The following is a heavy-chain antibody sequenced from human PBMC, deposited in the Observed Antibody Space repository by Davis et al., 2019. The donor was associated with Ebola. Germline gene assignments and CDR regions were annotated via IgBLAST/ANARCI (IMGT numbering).Heavy chain of an antibody. V-gene: IGHV3-21*01. D-gene: IGHD2-2*02. CDR2: ISSSDSYI. CDR1: GFTFSSYS. Sequence: PGGSLRLSCAASGFTFSSYSMNWVRQAPGKGLEWVSSISSSDSYIYYADSVKGRFTISRDNAKNSLYLQMNSLRAEDTAVYYCARAPIVVVPTAIAEFDYWGQGTLVTVSS. J-gene: IGHJ4*02. CDR3: ARAPIVVVPTAIAEFDY.